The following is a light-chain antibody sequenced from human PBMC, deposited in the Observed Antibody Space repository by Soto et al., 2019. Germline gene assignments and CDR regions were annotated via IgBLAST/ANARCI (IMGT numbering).Light chain of an antibody. CDR3: FSYAGSSTLYV. J-gene: IGLJ1*01. CDR2: EGS. Sequence: QSALTQPASVSGSPGQSITISCTGTSSDVGSYNLVSWYQQHPGKAPKLMIYEGSKRPSGVPNRFSGSKSGNTASLTISGLQAEDEADYYCFSYAGSSTLYVFGTGTKLTVL. CDR1: SSDVGSYNL. V-gene: IGLV2-23*01.